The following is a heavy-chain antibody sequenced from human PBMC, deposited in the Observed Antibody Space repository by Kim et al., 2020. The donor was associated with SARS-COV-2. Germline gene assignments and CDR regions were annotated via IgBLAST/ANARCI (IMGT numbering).Heavy chain of an antibody. D-gene: IGHD6-13*01. Sequence: QKFQGRVTITADKSTSTAYMELSSLRSEDTAVYYCARDLLAAAGSGGGDYWGQGTLVTVSS. J-gene: IGHJ4*02. V-gene: IGHV1-69*04. CDR3: ARDLLAAAGSGGGDY.